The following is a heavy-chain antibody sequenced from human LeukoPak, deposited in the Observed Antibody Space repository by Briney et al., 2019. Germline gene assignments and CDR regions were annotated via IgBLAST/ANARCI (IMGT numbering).Heavy chain of an antibody. J-gene: IGHJ6*02. V-gene: IGHV1-69*01. Sequence: ASVNVSCKASGGTFSNYAISWVRQAPGQGLEWMGGIIPIFGTANYAQKFQGRVTITADESTSTAYMELSSLRSEDTAVYYCASSWGYYDILTGPYYYGMDVWGQGTTVTVSS. CDR3: ASSWGYYDILTGPYYYGMDV. CDR2: IIPIFGTA. D-gene: IGHD3-9*01. CDR1: GGTFSNYA.